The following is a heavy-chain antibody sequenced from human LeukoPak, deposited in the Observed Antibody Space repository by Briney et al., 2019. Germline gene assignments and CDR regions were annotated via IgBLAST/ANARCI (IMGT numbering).Heavy chain of an antibody. CDR3: ARNARGLRWWGVDY. V-gene: IGHV4-38-2*02. CDR1: GYSISSGYY. Sequence: PSETLSLTCTVSGYSISSGYYWGWIRQPPGKGLEWIGSIYHSGSTNYNPSLKSRVTISVDTSKNQFSLKLSSVTAADTAVYYCARNARGLRWWGVDYWGQGTLVTVSS. D-gene: IGHD4-23*01. J-gene: IGHJ4*02. CDR2: IYHSGST.